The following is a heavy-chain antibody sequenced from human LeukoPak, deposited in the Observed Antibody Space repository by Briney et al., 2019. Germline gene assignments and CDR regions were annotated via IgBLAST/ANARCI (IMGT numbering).Heavy chain of an antibody. J-gene: IGHJ4*02. Sequence: SETLSLTCAVHGGSFSGYYWSWIRQPPGKGLEWIGEINHSGSTDYNPSLKSRVTISVDTSKNQFSLKLSSVTAADTAVYYCARGAPSRTRPTPFDYWGQGTLVTVSS. CDR3: ARGAPSRTRPTPFDY. V-gene: IGHV4-34*01. CDR1: GGSFSGYY. D-gene: IGHD1-14*01. CDR2: INHSGST.